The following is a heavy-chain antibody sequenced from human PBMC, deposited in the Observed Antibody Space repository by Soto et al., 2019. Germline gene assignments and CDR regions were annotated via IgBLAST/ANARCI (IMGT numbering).Heavy chain of an antibody. CDR1: GFTFTTSG. J-gene: IGHJ4*02. CDR2: FNLYNGGT. V-gene: IGHV1-18*01. CDR3: ARDLFGELPK. Sequence: QVQLVQSGSEVKKSGASVRVSCRASGFTFTTSGITWVRQAPGQGLEWLGWFNLYNGGTNYAQKSQGRVTMTSDASTVSSYIEARRLRSDDSVMYDCARDLFGELPKWGEGSRVTVSS. D-gene: IGHD3-10*01.